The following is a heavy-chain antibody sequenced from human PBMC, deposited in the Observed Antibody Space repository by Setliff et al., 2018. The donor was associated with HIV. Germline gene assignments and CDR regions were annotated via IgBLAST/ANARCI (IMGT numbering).Heavy chain of an antibody. CDR2: IGSSGNYI. CDR3: AREMEWELSAEYFQH. V-gene: IGHV3-21*04. D-gene: IGHD1-26*01. J-gene: IGHJ1*01. CDR1: GFTFYNYA. Sequence: GGSLRLSCAASGFTFYNYAMYWVRQAPGKGLEWVSSIGSSGNYIYYADSVKGRFTISRDNSKNSLYLQMSSLRDEDTAVYYCAREMEWELSAEYFQHWGQGTLVTVSS.